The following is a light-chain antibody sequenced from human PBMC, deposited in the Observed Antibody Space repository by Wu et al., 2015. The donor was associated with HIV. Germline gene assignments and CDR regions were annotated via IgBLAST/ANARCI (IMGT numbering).Light chain of an antibody. CDR3: HHYYTPHVLS. V-gene: IGKV3-20*01. Sequence: EIVLTQSPGTLSLSPGERATLSCRASQRVNSNSLAWYQQKPGQAPRLLIYATSNRATGIPDRFSGSGSGTDFTLTISRLEPEDFAVYYCHHYYTPHVLSFGRGDQA. CDR1: QRVNSNS. CDR2: ATS. J-gene: IGKJ2*03.